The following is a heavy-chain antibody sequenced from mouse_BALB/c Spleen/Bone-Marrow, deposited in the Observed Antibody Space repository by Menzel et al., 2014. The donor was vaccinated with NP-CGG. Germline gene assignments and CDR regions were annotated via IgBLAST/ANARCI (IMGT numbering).Heavy chain of an antibody. J-gene: IGHJ1*01. CDR3: AREGTGTGWYFDV. CDR2: IYPGDDGS. V-gene: IGHV1-77*01. Sequence: VKLVESGPELVKPGTSVKMSCKASGYTFTDFVISWVKQKTGQGLEWIGEIYPGDDGSYYNERFKGKATLTAGKSSNTAYMQLSSLTSEDSAVYFCAREGTGTGWYFDVWGAGTTVTVSS. CDR1: GYTFTDFV. D-gene: IGHD4-1*01.